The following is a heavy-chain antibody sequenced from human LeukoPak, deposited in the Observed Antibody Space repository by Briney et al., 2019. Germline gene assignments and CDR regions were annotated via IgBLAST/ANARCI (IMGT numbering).Heavy chain of an antibody. V-gene: IGHV3-30*18. CDR2: ISNDGGNK. CDR1: GFTFNSHD. Sequence: PGGSLRLSCAASGFTFNSHDMYWVRQAPGKGLEWVSVISNDGGNKYYADSVKGRFTISRDNSKNTLYLQMNSLRAEDTAVYYCAKIMEGGYTYGVDYWGQGTLVTVSS. J-gene: IGHJ4*02. CDR3: AKIMEGGYTYGVDY. D-gene: IGHD5-18*01.